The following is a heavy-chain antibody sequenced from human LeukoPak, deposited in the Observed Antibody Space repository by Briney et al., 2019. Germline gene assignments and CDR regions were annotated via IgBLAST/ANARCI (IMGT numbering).Heavy chain of an antibody. V-gene: IGHV1-18*01. D-gene: IGHD6-13*01. CDR2: ISAYNSNT. J-gene: IGHJ4*02. CDR1: GYTFTSYG. CDR3: ARDFSPGIAAPFHY. Sequence: GASVKVSCKASGYTFTSYGISWVRQAPGQGLEWMGWISAYNSNTNYAQKLQGRVTMTTDTSTSTAYMELRSLRSDDTAVYYCARDFSPGIAAPFHYWGQGTLVTVSS.